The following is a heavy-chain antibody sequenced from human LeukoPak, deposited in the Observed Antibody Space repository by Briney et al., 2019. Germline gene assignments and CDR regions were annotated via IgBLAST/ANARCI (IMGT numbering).Heavy chain of an antibody. CDR3: ARLEGDTAMVRYYFDY. CDR2: INHGGST. CDR1: GGSFSGYY. J-gene: IGHJ4*02. Sequence: PSETLSLTCAVYGGSFSGYYWSWIRQPPGKGLDWIGDINHGGSTNFNSALKSRVTISEDTSKNQFSLKLSSVTAADTAVYYCARLEGDTAMVRYYFDYWGQGTLVTVSS. D-gene: IGHD5-18*01. V-gene: IGHV4-34*01.